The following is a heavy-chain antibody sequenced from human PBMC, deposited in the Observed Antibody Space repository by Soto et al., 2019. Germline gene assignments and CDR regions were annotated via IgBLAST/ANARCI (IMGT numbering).Heavy chain of an antibody. CDR1: GFTFSDYW. V-gene: IGHV3-11*01. CDR2: ISSSGSTI. J-gene: IGHJ2*01. Sequence: PGGSLRLSCAASGFTFSDYWMRWVRQVPGKGLVWVARISSSGSTIYYADSVKGRFTISRDNAKNSLYLQMNSLRAEDTAVYYCARGTETRWIYWYFDLWGRGTLVTVSS. CDR3: ARGTETRWIYWYFDL. D-gene: IGHD1-1*01.